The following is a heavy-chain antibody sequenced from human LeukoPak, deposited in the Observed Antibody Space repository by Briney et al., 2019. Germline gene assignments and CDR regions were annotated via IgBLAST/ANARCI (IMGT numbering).Heavy chain of an antibody. Sequence: TGGSLRLSCAASGFTFSIYWVNWVHQAPGKGLEWVANIKQDGSEKYYVDSVKGRFTISRDNAKNSFYLQMNSLRAEDTAVYYCARAPTVTTYYYYGMDVWAKGPRSPSP. CDR1: GFTFSIYW. CDR3: ARAPTVTTYYYYGMDV. D-gene: IGHD4-17*01. J-gene: IGHJ6*02. V-gene: IGHV3-7*01. CDR2: IKQDGSEK.